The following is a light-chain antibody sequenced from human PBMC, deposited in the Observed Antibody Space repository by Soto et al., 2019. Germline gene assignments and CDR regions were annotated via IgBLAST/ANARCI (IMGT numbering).Light chain of an antibody. Sequence: QSALTQPASVSGSPGQSITISCTGTSSDVGGFNYVSWYQQHPGKAPKIMIYDVSNRPSGVSTRFSGSKSGNTASLTISGIRAEDEAHYYCSAYTSGSALVFGGGTKLTVL. V-gene: IGLV2-14*03. CDR1: SSDVGGFNY. CDR3: SAYTSGSALV. J-gene: IGLJ3*02. CDR2: DVS.